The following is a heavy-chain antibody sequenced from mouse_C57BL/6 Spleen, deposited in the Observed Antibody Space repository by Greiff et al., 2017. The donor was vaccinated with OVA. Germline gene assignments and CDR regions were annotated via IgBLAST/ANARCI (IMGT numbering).Heavy chain of an antibody. CDR3: ATTVVATGYFDV. J-gene: IGHJ1*03. CDR1: GYTFTSYW. CDR2: IDPSDSYT. Sequence: VQLQQPGAELVMPGASVKLSCKASGYTFTSYWMHWVKQRPGQGLEWIGEIDPSDSYTNYNHKFKGKSTLTVDKSSSTAYMQHSSLISEDSSVYYCATTVVATGYFDVWGTGTTVTVSS. D-gene: IGHD1-1*01. V-gene: IGHV1-69*01.